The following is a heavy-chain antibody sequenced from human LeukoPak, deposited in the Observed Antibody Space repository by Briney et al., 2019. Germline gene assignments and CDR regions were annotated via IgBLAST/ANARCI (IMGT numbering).Heavy chain of an antibody. J-gene: IGHJ4*02. V-gene: IGHV3-11*04. CDR3: ARDQNLGYYYDSSGYSEY. CDR2: ISSSGSTI. Sequence: GGSLRLSCAASGFTFSDYYMSWIRQAPGKGLEWVSYISSSGSTIYYADSVKGRFTISRDNAKNSLYLQMNSLRAEDTAVYYCARDQNLGYYYDSSGYSEYWGQGTLVTVSS. CDR1: GFTFSDYY. D-gene: IGHD3-22*01.